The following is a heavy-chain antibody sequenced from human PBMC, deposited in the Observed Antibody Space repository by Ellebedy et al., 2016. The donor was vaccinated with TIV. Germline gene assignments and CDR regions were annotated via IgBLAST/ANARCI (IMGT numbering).Heavy chain of an antibody. D-gene: IGHD1-7*01. V-gene: IGHV5-51*01. CDR1: GYSFTSYW. Sequence: GESLKISCKGSGYSFTSYWIAWVRQMPGKGLEWMGLLYPGDSDTRYSPSFRGQVTISGDKSISTAYLQWNSLKVSDTAIYYCAREGSGTTLGHWGQGTLVTVSS. J-gene: IGHJ4*02. CDR3: AREGSGTTLGH. CDR2: LYPGDSDT.